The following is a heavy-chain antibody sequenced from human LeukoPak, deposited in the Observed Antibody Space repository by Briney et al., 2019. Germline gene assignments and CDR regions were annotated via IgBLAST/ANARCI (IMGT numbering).Heavy chain of an antibody. V-gene: IGHV3-66*04. CDR1: GFTVSSNY. Sequence: PGGSLRLSCAASGFTVSSNYMSWVRQAPGKGLEWVSVIYGDGSTYYTDSVKGRFTISRDNSKNTLYLQMNSLRAEDTAVYYCARLGSGWSVDYWGQGTLVTVSS. J-gene: IGHJ4*02. CDR2: IYGDGST. D-gene: IGHD6-19*01. CDR3: ARLGSGWSVDY.